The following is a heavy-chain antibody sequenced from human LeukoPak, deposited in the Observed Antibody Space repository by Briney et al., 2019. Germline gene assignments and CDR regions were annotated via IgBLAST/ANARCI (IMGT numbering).Heavy chain of an antibody. Sequence: PSETLFFTRGASCDSISCCYCCLIRQPPGKGLEWIGNIFYSGSPNYNPSLKSRVTTSFDTSKNQFSLKLSFVTAADTAVYYCASMEHIAPAGSYDSWGQGTLVTVSS. CDR3: ASMEHIAPAGSYDS. V-gene: IGHV4-59*12. CDR2: IFYSGSP. D-gene: IGHD6-13*01. CDR1: CDSISCCY. J-gene: IGHJ5*01.